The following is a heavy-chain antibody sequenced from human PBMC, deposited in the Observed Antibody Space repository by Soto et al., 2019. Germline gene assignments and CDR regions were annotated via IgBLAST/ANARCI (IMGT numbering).Heavy chain of an antibody. J-gene: IGHJ4*02. CDR1: GGSISIYY. D-gene: IGHD5-18*01. Sequence: SDTLSLTCTVSGGSISIYYWSGIRQPPGKGLEGIRYIYYRGSTNYNPSLKSRVTISVDTSKNQFSLKPSSVTAADTAVYYCARVAKRVWLPDFDYWGQGTLVTVSS. V-gene: IGHV4-59*01. CDR2: IYYRGST. CDR3: ARVAKRVWLPDFDY.